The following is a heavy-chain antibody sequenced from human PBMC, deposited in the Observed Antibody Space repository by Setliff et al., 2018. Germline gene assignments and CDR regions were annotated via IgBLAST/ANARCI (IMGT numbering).Heavy chain of an antibody. CDR1: GGPFSSYA. Sequence: ASVKVACKASGGPFSSYAISWVRQAPGQGLEWMGWISPIFGTANYAQKFQGRVTITADGSTSTAYIELSSLRSDDTAVYYCSRFSGHTYGSFDSWGQGTLVTVSS. V-gene: IGHV1-69*13. J-gene: IGHJ4*02. D-gene: IGHD5-18*01. CDR2: ISPIFGTA. CDR3: SRFSGHTYGSFDS.